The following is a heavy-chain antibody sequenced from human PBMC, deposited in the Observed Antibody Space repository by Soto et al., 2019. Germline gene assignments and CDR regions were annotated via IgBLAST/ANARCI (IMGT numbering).Heavy chain of an antibody. D-gene: IGHD1-1*01. CDR3: ARVQGGGGGMVHNY. CDR2: IFYSGST. J-gene: IGHJ4*02. CDR1: GHSIRSSNW. Sequence: PSETLSLTCGVSGHSIRSSNWWAWIRQPPGKGLEWIGYIFYSGSTNYNPSLKSRVTISVDTSKNQFSLKLSSVTAADTAVYYCARVQGGGGGMVHNYWGQGTLVTVSS. V-gene: IGHV4-28*03.